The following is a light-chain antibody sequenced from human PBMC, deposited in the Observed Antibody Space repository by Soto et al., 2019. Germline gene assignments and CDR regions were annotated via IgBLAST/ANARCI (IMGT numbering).Light chain of an antibody. V-gene: IGKV3-20*01. CDR2: GAS. CDR3: HHPDT. CDR1: QSVSSTY. Sequence: EIVLTQSPGTLSLSPGERATLSCRASQSVSSTYLAWCRQKPGQAPRLLIYGASSRATGIPARFRGSGSGTEFTLTINRPEPEDFAVSYCHHPDTFGGGTNVQIK. J-gene: IGKJ4*01.